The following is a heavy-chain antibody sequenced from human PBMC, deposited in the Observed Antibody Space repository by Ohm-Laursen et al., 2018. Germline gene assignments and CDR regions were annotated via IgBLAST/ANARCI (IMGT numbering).Heavy chain of an antibody. V-gene: IGHV1-8*01. CDR1: GYTFSSYD. D-gene: IGHD4-23*01. J-gene: IGHJ5*02. Sequence: ASVKVSCKASGYTFSSYDIIWVRQASGQGPEWMGWMNPNSHNTGYARKFRGRVSMTSGSSISTAYMELYSLTSEDTATYYCARAVRYQLLSDPWGQGTLVTVSS. CDR3: ARAVRYQLLSDP. CDR2: MNPNSHNT.